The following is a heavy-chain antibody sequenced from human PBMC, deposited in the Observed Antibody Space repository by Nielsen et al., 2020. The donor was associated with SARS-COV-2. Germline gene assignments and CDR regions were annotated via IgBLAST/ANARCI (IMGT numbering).Heavy chain of an antibody. V-gene: IGHV1-24*01. Sequence: ASVKVSCKVSGYTLTELSMHWVRQAPGKGLEWMGGFDPEDGETIYAQKFQGRVTMTEDTSTDTAYMELSSLRSEDTAVYYCARDLTVTTGVDYYYGMDVWGQGTTVTVSS. D-gene: IGHD4-17*01. CDR1: GYTLTELS. CDR3: ARDLTVTTGVDYYYGMDV. J-gene: IGHJ6*01. CDR2: FDPEDGET.